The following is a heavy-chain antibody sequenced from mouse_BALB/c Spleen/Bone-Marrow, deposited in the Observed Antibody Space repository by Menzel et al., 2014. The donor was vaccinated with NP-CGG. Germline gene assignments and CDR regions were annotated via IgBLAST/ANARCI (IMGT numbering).Heavy chain of an antibody. V-gene: IGHV4-1*02. Sequence: EVQGVESGGGLVQPGGSLKLSCAASGFDFSRYWMSWVRQAPGKGLKWIGEINPDSSTINYTPSLKDKFIISRDNAKNTLYLQMSEVRSEDTALYYCAGLYYYGNFAYWGQGTTLTVSS. D-gene: IGHD1-1*01. CDR1: GFDFSRYW. CDR3: AGLYYYGNFAY. J-gene: IGHJ2*01. CDR2: INPDSSTI.